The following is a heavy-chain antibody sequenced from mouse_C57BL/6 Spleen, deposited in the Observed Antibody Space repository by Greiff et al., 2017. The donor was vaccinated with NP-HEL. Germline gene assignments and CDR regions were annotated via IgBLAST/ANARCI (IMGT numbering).Heavy chain of an antibody. CDR3: AVDSSGPYYAMDY. J-gene: IGHJ4*01. CDR2: ISSGSSTI. V-gene: IGHV5-17*01. D-gene: IGHD3-2*02. CDR1: GFTFSDYG. Sequence: EVKLVESGGGLVKPGGSLKLSCAASGFTFSDYGMHWVRQAPEKGLEWVAYISSGSSTIYYADTVKGRFTISRDNAKNTLFLQMTSLRSEDTAMYYCAVDSSGPYYAMDYWGQGTSVTVSS.